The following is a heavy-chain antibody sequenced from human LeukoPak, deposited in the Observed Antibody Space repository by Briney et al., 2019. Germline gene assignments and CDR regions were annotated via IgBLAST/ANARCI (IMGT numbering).Heavy chain of an antibody. CDR1: GFTFSRYW. D-gene: IGHD3-10*02. J-gene: IGHJ6*04. V-gene: IGHV3-7*01. CDR2: IKQDGTEK. Sequence: GGSLRLSCAASGFTFSRYWMSWVRQAPGKGLEWVANIKQDGTEKYYVDSVKGRFTISRDNAKNSLYLQMNSLRAEDTAVYYCAELGITMIGGVWGKGTTVTISS. CDR3: AELGITMIGGV.